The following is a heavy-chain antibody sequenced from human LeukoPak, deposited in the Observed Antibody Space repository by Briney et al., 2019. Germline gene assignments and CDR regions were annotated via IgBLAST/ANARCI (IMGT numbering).Heavy chain of an antibody. Sequence: PGGSLRLSCAASGFTLSGFAMHWVRQAPGKGLEWVAVLLHDGSEKYYADSVKGRFTISRDSSRNTLFLHMNTLRAEDTAIYYCAKDRTVGASYWYFDLWGRGTLVTVSS. CDR1: GFTLSGFA. CDR3: AKDRTVGASYWYFDL. CDR2: LLHDGSEK. D-gene: IGHD1-26*01. V-gene: IGHV3-30-3*01. J-gene: IGHJ2*01.